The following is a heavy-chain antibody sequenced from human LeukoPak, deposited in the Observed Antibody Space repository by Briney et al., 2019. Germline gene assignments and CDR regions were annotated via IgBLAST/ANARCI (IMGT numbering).Heavy chain of an antibody. CDR2: INPNSGGT. D-gene: IGHD6-19*01. CDR1: GYTFTSYA. Sequence: GASVKVSCKASGYTFTSYAMNWVRQAPGQGLEWMGWINPNSGGTNYAQKFQGRVTMTRDTSISTAYMELSSLRSEDTAVYYCARAGGWYGYYYYYYYMDVWGKGTTVTISS. V-gene: IGHV1-2*02. J-gene: IGHJ6*03. CDR3: ARAGGWYGYYYYYYYMDV.